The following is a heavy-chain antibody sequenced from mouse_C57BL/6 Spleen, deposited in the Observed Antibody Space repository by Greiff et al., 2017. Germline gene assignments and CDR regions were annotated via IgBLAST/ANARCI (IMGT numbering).Heavy chain of an antibody. CDR2: INPSNGGT. V-gene: IGHV1-53*01. D-gene: IGHD2-12*01. J-gene: IGHJ1*03. CDR3: GRDDDGGWYFDV. CDR1: GYTFTSYW. Sequence: QVQLQQPGTELVKPGASVKLSCKASGYTFTSYWMHWVKQRPGQGLEWIGNINPSNGGTNYNEKFKGKATLTVDKSSSTAYLLLSRLTSEDSAVYYCGRDDDGGWYFDVWGTGTTVTVSS.